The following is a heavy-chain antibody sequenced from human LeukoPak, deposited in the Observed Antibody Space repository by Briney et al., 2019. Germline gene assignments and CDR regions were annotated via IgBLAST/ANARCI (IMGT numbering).Heavy chain of an antibody. Sequence: GGSLRLSCTASGFTFTNYAMRWVRQAPGKGLQWVSAIKGSGDITYYADSVRGRFTISRDNSKNTLYLQMNSLRAEDAAIYYWAKDSSQGGEYFDSWGEGTLVTVSS. D-gene: IGHD3-16*01. J-gene: IGHJ4*02. CDR3: AKDSSQGGEYFDS. V-gene: IGHV3-23*01. CDR1: GFTFTNYA. CDR2: IKGSGDIT.